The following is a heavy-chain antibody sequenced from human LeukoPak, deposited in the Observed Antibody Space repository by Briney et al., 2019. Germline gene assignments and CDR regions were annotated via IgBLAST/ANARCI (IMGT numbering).Heavy chain of an antibody. CDR3: ARDEHDITMVRGVIGWFDP. CDR2: IIPILGIA. V-gene: IGHV1-69*04. CDR1: GYTFTGYY. D-gene: IGHD3-10*01. J-gene: IGHJ5*02. Sequence: GASVKVSCKASGYTFTGYYMHWVRQAPGQGLEWMGRIIPILGIANYAQKFQGRVTITADKSTSTAYMELSSLRSEDTAVYYCARDEHDITMVRGVIGWFDPWGQGTLVTVSS.